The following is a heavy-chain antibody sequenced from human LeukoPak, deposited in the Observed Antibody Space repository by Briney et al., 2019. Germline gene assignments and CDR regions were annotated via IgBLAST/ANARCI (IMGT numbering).Heavy chain of an antibody. CDR2: IEQDGSEK. Sequence: GGSLRLSCAASGFSFTTSWMSWVRQAPGKGLEWVASIEQDGSEKYYVDSVKGRFTISRDNAKNSLFLQMNSLRAEDTAVYYCAKGHTSLAPGGQGTLVTVSS. J-gene: IGHJ4*02. CDR3: AKGHTSLAP. CDR1: GFSFTTSW. D-gene: IGHD5-18*01. V-gene: IGHV3-7*01.